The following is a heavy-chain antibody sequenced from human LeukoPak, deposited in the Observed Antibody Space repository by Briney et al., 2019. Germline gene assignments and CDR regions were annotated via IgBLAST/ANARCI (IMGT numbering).Heavy chain of an antibody. D-gene: IGHD2/OR15-2a*01. J-gene: IGHJ4*02. CDR1: GYTFTGYY. V-gene: IGHV1-2*02. CDR2: INPNSGGT. CDR3: ARGFLGRRSFIDY. Sequence: GASVKVSCKASGYTFTGYYMHWVRQAPGQGLEWMGWINPNSGGTNYAQKFQGRVTMTRDTSISTAYMELSRLRSDDTAVYYCARGFLGRRSFIDYWGQGTLVTVSS.